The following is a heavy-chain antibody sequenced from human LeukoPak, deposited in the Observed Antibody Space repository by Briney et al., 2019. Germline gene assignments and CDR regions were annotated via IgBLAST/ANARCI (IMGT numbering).Heavy chain of an antibody. CDR2: IRSKANSYAT. V-gene: IGHV3-73*01. CDR3: TRQGAHDYGDYGYYYYMDV. Sequence: GGSLRLSCAASGFTFSGSAMHWVRQASGKGLEWVGRIRSKANSYATAYGVSVEDRFTISRDDSKNTAYLQMNSLKTEDTAVYYCTRQGAHDYGDYGYYYYMDVWGKGTTVTVSS. D-gene: IGHD4-17*01. CDR1: GFTFSGSA. J-gene: IGHJ6*03.